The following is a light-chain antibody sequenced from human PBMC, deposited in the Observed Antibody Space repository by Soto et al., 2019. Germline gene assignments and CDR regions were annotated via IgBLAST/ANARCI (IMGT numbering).Light chain of an antibody. J-gene: IGLJ3*02. CDR1: SSNIGSNY. V-gene: IGLV1-47*01. CDR3: AAWDNSLSVWV. CDR2: RSN. Sequence: QSVLTQSPSASGTPGQRVTISCSGSSSNIGSNYVFWYQQLPGTAPRLLIYRSNQRPSGVPDRFSGSKSGTSASLAISGLRSEDEADYYCAAWDNSLSVWVFGAGTKLTVL.